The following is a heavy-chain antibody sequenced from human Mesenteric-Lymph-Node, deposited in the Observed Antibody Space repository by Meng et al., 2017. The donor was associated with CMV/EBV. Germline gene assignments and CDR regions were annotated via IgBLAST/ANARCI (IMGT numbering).Heavy chain of an antibody. J-gene: IGHJ4*02. D-gene: IGHD6-6*01. CDR2: IYSGGST. CDR1: GFSVSSNY. CDR3: ARGGIAARVWLGY. Sequence: GGSLRLSCAASGFSVSSNYMSWVRQAPGKGLEWVSAIYSGGSTYYADSVKGRFTISRDNSKNTLYLQMNSLRAEDTAVYYCARGGIAARVWLGYWGQGTLVTVSS. V-gene: IGHV3-53*01.